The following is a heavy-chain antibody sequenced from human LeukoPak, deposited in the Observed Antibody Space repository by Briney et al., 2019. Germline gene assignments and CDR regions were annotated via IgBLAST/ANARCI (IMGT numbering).Heavy chain of an antibody. Sequence: SQTLSLTCAISGDSVSSNSAAWNWIRQSPSRGLEWLGRTYYRSKWYYNYAISVKSRITINPDTSKNQFSLQLNSVTPEDTAVYFCARDRPRVGAAINYFDYWGQGTLVTVSS. V-gene: IGHV6-1*01. D-gene: IGHD1-26*01. J-gene: IGHJ4*02. CDR2: TYYRSKWYY. CDR3: ARDRPRVGAAINYFDY. CDR1: GDSVSSNSAA.